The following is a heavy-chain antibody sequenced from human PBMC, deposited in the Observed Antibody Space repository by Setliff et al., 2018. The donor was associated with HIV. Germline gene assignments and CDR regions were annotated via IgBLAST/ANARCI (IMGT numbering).Heavy chain of an antibody. CDR2: VYIRGST. CDR1: GGSISSGNYY. J-gene: IGHJ4*02. Sequence: SETLSLTCTVSGGSISSGNYYWSWIRQPAGKGLEWSGRVYIRGSTKYNPSLKSRLTISRDTSKNQFSLRMKSVTAADTAVYYCAREGKTALVTKYFDYWGQGTLVTVSS. V-gene: IGHV4-61*02. CDR3: AREGKTALVTKYFDY. D-gene: IGHD5-18*01.